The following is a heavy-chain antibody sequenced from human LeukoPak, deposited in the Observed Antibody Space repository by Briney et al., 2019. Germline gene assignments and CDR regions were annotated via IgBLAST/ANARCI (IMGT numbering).Heavy chain of an antibody. CDR2: ISSSSSYI. V-gene: IGHV3-21*01. CDR1: GFTFSSYS. CDR3: ARESSSGWVT. D-gene: IGHD6-19*01. J-gene: IGHJ5*02. Sequence: GGSLRLSCAASGFTFSSYSMNWVRQAPGKGLEWVLSISSSSSYIYYADSVKGRFTISRDNAKNSLCLQMNSLRAEDTAVYYCARESSSGWVTWGQGTLVTVSS.